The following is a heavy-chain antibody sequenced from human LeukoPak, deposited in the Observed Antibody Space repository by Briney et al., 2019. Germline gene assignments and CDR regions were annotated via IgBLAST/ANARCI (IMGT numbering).Heavy chain of an antibody. V-gene: IGHV4-59*12. J-gene: IGHJ6*02. CDR1: GGSISSYF. D-gene: IGHD3-3*01. CDR2: IYYSGST. Sequence: SETLSLTCTASGGSISSYFWSWIRQPPGKGLEWIGYIYYSGSTNYNPSLKSRVTISVDTSKNQFSLKLSSVTAADTAVYYCARDRLFWSGYQQYYYYGMDVWGQGTTVTVSS. CDR3: ARDRLFWSGYQQYYYYGMDV.